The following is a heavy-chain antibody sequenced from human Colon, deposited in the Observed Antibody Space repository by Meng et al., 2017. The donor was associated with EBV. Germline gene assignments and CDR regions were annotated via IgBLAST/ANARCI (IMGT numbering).Heavy chain of an antibody. V-gene: IGHV4-39*01. D-gene: IGHD3-10*01. J-gene: IGHJ4*02. CDR3: ARRRGGSGRDC. CDR2: IYHSGST. Sequence: LQLQGPGPGLGKPSGPLSLTCTVSGGSISSNGYYWDWVRQPPGKGLEWIGAIYHSGSTSYNPSLQSRVTMFVDTSKNQFSLMLTSVTATDTAVYYCARRRGGSGRDCWGQGTLVTVSS. CDR1: GGSISSNGYY.